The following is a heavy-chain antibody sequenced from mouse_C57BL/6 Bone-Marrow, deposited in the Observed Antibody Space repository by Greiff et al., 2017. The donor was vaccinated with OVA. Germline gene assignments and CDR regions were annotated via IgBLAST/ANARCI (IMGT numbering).Heavy chain of an antibody. CDR2: ITHSGET. CDR1: GFPITSGYY. D-gene: IGHD4-1*01. J-gene: IGHJ3*01. CDR3: AGASANWDIAY. V-gene: IGHV12-3*01. Sequence: VKLLESGPGLVKPSQSLFLTCSITGFPITSGYYWIWIRQSPGKPLEWMGYITHSGETFYNPSLQSPISITRETSKNQFFLQLNSVTTEDTAMYYCAGASANWDIAYWGQGTLVTVSA.